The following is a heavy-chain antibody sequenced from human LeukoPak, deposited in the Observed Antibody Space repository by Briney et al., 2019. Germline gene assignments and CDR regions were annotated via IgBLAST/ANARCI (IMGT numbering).Heavy chain of an antibody. CDR2: ISSSSSYI. Sequence: GGSLRLSCAASGFTFSSYSMDWVRQAPGKGLEWASSISSSSSYIFYADSVKGRFTISRDNAKNSLYLQLNSLRAEDTAVYYCARVRSGENGIDYWGQGTLVTVSS. V-gene: IGHV3-21*01. CDR3: ARVRSGENGIDY. J-gene: IGHJ4*02. D-gene: IGHD3-3*01. CDR1: GFTFSSYS.